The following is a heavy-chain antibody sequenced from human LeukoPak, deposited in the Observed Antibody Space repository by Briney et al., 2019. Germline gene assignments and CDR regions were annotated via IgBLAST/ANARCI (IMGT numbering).Heavy chain of an antibody. CDR3: ARDVGSSGWYSPNFDY. J-gene: IGHJ4*02. V-gene: IGHV1-18*01. Sequence: ASVKVSCKASGYTFTSYGISWVRQAPGQGLEWMGWISAYNGNTNYAQKLQGRVTMTTDTSTSTAYMELRSLRSDDTAVYYCARDVGSSGWYSPNFDYWGQGTPVTVSS. D-gene: IGHD6-19*01. CDR1: GYTFTSYG. CDR2: ISAYNGNT.